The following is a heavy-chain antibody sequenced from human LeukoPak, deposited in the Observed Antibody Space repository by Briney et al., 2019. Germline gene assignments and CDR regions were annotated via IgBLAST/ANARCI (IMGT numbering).Heavy chain of an antibody. Sequence: ASVKVSCKASGGTFSSYTISWVRQAPGQGLEWMGRIIPILGIANYAQEFQGRVTITADKSTSTAYMELSSLRSEDTAVYYCARDPNFWSGRNDYWGQGTLVTVSS. J-gene: IGHJ4*02. V-gene: IGHV1-69*04. CDR1: GGTFSSYT. CDR3: ARDPNFWSGRNDY. CDR2: IIPILGIA. D-gene: IGHD3-3*01.